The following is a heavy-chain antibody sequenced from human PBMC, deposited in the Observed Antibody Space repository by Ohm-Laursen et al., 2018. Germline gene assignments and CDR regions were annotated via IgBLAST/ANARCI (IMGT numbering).Heavy chain of an antibody. CDR3: ARVSVSSGWTFDS. Sequence: SDTLSLTCAVSGYSISTGYYWGWIRQPPGKGLEWIGSIFHTGTTYYNPSLKSRVTISVDTSKNQFSLMLSSVTAADTAVYYCARVSVSSGWTFDSWGQGTLVTVSS. J-gene: IGHJ4*02. CDR2: IFHTGTT. D-gene: IGHD6-19*01. CDR1: GYSISTGYY. V-gene: IGHV4-38-2*01.